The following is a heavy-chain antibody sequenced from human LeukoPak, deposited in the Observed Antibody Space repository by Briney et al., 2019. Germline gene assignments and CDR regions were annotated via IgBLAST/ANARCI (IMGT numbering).Heavy chain of an antibody. CDR2: IYHSGST. Sequence: SETLSLTCAVSGYSLSSGYYWGWIRQPPGKGLEWIGSIYHSGSTYYNPSLKSRVTISVDTSKNQFSLKLSSVTAADTAVYYCAREVGYCSSTSCYGDAFDIWGQGTMVTVSS. CDR1: GYSLSSGYY. D-gene: IGHD2-2*01. V-gene: IGHV4-38-2*02. J-gene: IGHJ3*02. CDR3: AREVGYCSSTSCYGDAFDI.